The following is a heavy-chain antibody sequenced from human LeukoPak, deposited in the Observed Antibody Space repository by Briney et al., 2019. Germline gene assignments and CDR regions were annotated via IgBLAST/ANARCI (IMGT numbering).Heavy chain of an antibody. V-gene: IGHV5-51*01. CDR3: ARRVVNNRNWYFNL. CDR2: IYPGDSDT. CDR1: GDGFTRNW. J-gene: IGHJ2*01. D-gene: IGHD4-23*01. Sequence: GASLQISCKGAGDGFTRNWIGWARRMPGKGLEGMGIIYPGDSDTRYSPSFQGQVTISADKSINTAYLQWSSLKASDTAMYYCARRVVNNRNWYFNLWGRGTLVTVSS.